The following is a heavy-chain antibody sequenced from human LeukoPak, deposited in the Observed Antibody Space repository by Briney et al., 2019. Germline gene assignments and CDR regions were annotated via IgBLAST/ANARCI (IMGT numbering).Heavy chain of an antibody. J-gene: IGHJ4*02. CDR1: GFTFSSYD. CDR2: ISVSGSSS. V-gene: IGHV3-23*01. Sequence: PGGSLRLSCAASGFTFSSYDMSWVRQAPGKGLEWVSAISVSGSSSHSADSVKGRFTISRDNSKNTLYLQMNSLRAEDTAVYYCARDSPYCGGDCYVDYWGQGTLVTVSS. D-gene: IGHD2-21*02. CDR3: ARDSPYCGGDCYVDY.